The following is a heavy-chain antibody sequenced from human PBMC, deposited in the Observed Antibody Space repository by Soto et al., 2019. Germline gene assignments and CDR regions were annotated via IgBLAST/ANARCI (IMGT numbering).Heavy chain of an antibody. V-gene: IGHV4-59*01. CDR3: ASRDYNDAFDI. D-gene: IGHD4-4*01. CDR2: VFYSGNT. Sequence: QVQLQESGPGLVKPSETLSLTCTVSGVSISTYYWTWIRQPPGKGLEWIGQVFYSGNTNYNPSLKSRVAVSVDASRNQFSLRLSSVTAAEAAMYYCASRDYNDAFDIWGQGTLVTVSS. CDR1: GVSISTYY. J-gene: IGHJ3*02.